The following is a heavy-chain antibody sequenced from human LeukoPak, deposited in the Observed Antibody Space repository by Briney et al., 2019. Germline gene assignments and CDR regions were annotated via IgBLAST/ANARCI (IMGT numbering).Heavy chain of an antibody. CDR2: INPNSGGT. Sequence: ASVKVSCKASGYTFTGYYMHWVRQAPGQGLEWMGWINPNSGGTNYAQKFQGRVTMTRDTSISTAYMELSRLRSDDTAVYYCARGGGFYDILTEFYYYGMDVWGQGTTVTVSS. CDR3: ARGGGFYDILTEFYYYGMDV. D-gene: IGHD3-9*01. V-gene: IGHV1-2*02. J-gene: IGHJ6*02. CDR1: GYTFTGYY.